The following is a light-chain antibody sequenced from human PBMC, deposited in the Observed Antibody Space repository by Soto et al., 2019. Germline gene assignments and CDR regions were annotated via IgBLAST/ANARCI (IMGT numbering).Light chain of an antibody. J-gene: IGKJ4*01. CDR2: DAS. CDR3: QQYGSTPLP. V-gene: IGKV3-20*01. CDR1: QSVKNNY. Sequence: EIVLKQSPDTLSLSPGERATLSCRASQSVKNNYLAWYQQKPGQPPRFLIYDASSRATGIPDRFSGSGSVTDFTLTISRLEPEDFAVYYCQQYGSTPLPFGGGTKVDIK.